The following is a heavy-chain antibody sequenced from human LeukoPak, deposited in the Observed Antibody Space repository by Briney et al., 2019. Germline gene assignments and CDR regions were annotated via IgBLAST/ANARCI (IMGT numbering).Heavy chain of an antibody. V-gene: IGHV1-18*01. Sequence: ASVKVSCKASGYTFTSYGISWVRQAPGQGLEWMGWISAYNGNTNCAQKLQGRVTMTTDTSTSTAYMELRSLRSDDTAVYYCARSGSSSWYGGRNDYWGQGTLVTVSS. D-gene: IGHD6-13*01. CDR2: ISAYNGNT. CDR3: ARSGSSSWYGGRNDY. J-gene: IGHJ4*02. CDR1: GYTFTSYG.